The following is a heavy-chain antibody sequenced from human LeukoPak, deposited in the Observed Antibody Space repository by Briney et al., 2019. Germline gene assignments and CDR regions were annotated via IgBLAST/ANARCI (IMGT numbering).Heavy chain of an antibody. CDR2: IFPGDSDI. J-gene: IGHJ4*02. Sequence: GESLKISCKGSGYNFATYWIAWVRQMPGKGLGWMGIIFPGDSDIKYRPSFQGQVTVSADRSINTAYLQWTRLEASDTAMYYCARGLRGTYRYILDYWGQGTLVTVSS. V-gene: IGHV5-51*01. D-gene: IGHD3-16*02. CDR1: GYNFATYW. CDR3: ARGLRGTYRYILDY.